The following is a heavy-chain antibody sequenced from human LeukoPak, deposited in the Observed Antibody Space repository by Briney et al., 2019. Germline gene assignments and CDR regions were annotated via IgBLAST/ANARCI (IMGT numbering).Heavy chain of an antibody. J-gene: IGHJ4*02. V-gene: IGHV4-30-4*01. CDR2: IYYSGST. CDR3: ARVADGSGSYYHPYYFDY. Sequence: PSQTLSLTCTVSGGSISSGDYYWSWIRQPPGKGLEWIGYIYYSGSTYYNPSLKSRVTISVDTSKNQFSLKLSSVTAADTAVYYCARVADGSGSYYHPYYFDYWGQGTLVTVSS. D-gene: IGHD3-10*01. CDR1: GGSISSGDYY.